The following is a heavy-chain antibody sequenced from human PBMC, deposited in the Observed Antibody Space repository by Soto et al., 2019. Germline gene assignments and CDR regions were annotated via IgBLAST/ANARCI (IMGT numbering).Heavy chain of an antibody. CDR2: ISYDGSNK. CDR3: ARGWWYYDSSGYLGGMDV. D-gene: IGHD3-22*01. J-gene: IGHJ6*02. CDR1: GFTFSSYA. Sequence: GGSLRLSCAAPGFTFSSYAMHWVRQAPGKGLEWVAVISYDGSNKYYADSVKGRFTISRDNSKNTLYLQMNSLRAEDTAVYYCARGWWYYDSSGYLGGMDVWGQGTTVTVSS. V-gene: IGHV3-30-3*01.